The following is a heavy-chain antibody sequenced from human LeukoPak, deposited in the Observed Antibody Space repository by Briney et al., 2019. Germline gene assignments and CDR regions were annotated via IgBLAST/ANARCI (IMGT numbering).Heavy chain of an antibody. D-gene: IGHD1-7*01. Sequence: KPSETLSLTFTVSGGSISSSSYYWGWIRQPPGKGLEWIGSIYHSGNTYYNPSLKSRVTISVDRSNNQFSLKLSSVTAADTAVYYCARQLIGTTIAFDPWGQGTLVTVSS. CDR2: IYHSGNT. CDR3: ARQLIGTTIAFDP. J-gene: IGHJ5*02. CDR1: GGSISSSSYY. V-gene: IGHV4-39*07.